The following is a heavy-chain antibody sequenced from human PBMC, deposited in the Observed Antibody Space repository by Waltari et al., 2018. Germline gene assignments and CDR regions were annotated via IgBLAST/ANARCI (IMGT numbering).Heavy chain of an antibody. D-gene: IGHD3-9*01. CDR2: ISGSGGST. CDR1: GFPFSSYA. Sequence: EVQLLESGGGLVQPGGSLRLSCAASGFPFSSYAMSWVRQAPGKGLEWVSAISGSGGSTYYADSVKGRFTISRDNSKNTLYLQMNSLRAEDTAVYYCAKGVLFDWLLSPLDYWGQGTLVTVSS. J-gene: IGHJ4*02. V-gene: IGHV3-23*01. CDR3: AKGVLFDWLLSPLDY.